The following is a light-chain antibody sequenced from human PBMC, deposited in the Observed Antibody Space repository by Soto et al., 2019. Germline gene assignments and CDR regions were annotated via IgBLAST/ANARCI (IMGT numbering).Light chain of an antibody. V-gene: IGLV2-18*02. J-gene: IGLJ1*01. CDR3: ISYTDSSAYV. CDR2: GVT. CDR1: SNDVASNYR. Sequence: SPLPQPPSVSVAAGQAVTISCTGSSNDVASNYRVSWYQQPPGTAPKLVIYGVTNRPSGVPDRFSGSRSGNMASLTISGLQAEDEADYFCISYTDSSAYVFGTGTKVTVL.